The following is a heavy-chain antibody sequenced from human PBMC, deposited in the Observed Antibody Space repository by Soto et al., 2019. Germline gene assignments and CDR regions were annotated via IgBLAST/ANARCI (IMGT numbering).Heavy chain of an antibody. CDR2: INAGNGNT. Sequence: ASVKVSCKASGYTFTSYAMHWVRQAPGQRLEWMGWINAGNGNTKYSQKFQGRVTITRDTSASTAYMELSSLRPEDTAVYYCARFIAAAGIRWFDPWGQGTLVTVSS. D-gene: IGHD6-13*01. CDR3: ARFIAAAGIRWFDP. J-gene: IGHJ5*02. CDR1: GYTFTSYA. V-gene: IGHV1-3*01.